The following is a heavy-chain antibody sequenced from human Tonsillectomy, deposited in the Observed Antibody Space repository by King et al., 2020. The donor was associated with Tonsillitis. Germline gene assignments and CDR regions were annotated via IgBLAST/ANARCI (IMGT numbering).Heavy chain of an antibody. J-gene: IGHJ5*02. CDR3: ARVGGWGWFDP. D-gene: IGHD3-16*01. CDR2: IKQDGSVK. V-gene: IGHV3-7*01. Sequence: VQLVESGGGLVQPGGSLRLSCAASGFTFSSYCMSWVRQAPGKGLEWVANIKQDGSVKYYVDSVKGRFTISRDNSKNSLYLEMNSLRGEETAVYYCARVGGWGWFDPWGQGTLVTVSS. CDR1: GFTFSSYC.